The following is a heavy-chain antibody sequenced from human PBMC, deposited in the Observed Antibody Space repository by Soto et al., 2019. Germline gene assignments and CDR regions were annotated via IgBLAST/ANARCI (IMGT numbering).Heavy chain of an antibody. CDR3: ARNIAADQFDY. J-gene: IGHJ4*02. V-gene: IGHV4-39*01. CDR1: GGSISSSSYY. CDR2: IYYSGST. Sequence: QLQLQESGPGLVKPSETLSLTCTVSGGSISSSSYYWGWIRQPPGKGLEWIGSIYYSGSTYYNPSLKSRVTISVDTSKNQFSLKLSSVTAADTAVYYCARNIAADQFDYWGQGTLVTVSS. D-gene: IGHD6-6*01.